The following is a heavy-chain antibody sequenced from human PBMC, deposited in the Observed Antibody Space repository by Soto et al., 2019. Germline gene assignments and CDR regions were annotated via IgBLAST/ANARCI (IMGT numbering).Heavy chain of an antibody. V-gene: IGHV4-30-2*01. CDR3: SREAGNHTGSGSLFDY. CDR1: VGSMRSGDYS. CDR2: IYYSGNT. D-gene: IGHD3-10*01. Sequence: SETLSLTCAVSVGSMRSGDYSWSWIRQPPVKGLEWIGYIYYSGNTYYNPSLKSRFTISVDRSKNQFSLKLSPVTAAETAVYYCSREAGNHTGSGSLFDYWRLGILVSVS. J-gene: IGHJ4*01.